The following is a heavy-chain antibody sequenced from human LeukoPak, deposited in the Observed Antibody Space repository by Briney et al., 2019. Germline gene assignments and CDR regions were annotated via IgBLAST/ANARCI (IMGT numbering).Heavy chain of an antibody. CDR1: GASISSGYW. D-gene: IGHD3-10*01. J-gene: IGHJ4*02. CDR3: ARDDTGVIRGIRFHY. CDR2: IYHSGST. V-gene: IGHV4-4*02. Sequence: SETLSLTCAVSGASISSGYWWSWVRQPPGKGLEWIGEIYHSGSTNHNPSLKSRVTISVDKSKSQFSLNLSSVTAADTAVYYCARDDTGVIRGIRFHYWGQGTLVTVSS.